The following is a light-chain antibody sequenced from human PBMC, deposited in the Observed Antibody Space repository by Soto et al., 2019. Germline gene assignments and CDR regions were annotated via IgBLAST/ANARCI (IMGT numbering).Light chain of an antibody. CDR1: QTINSY. CDR3: QQRGDWPLT. J-gene: IGKJ5*01. V-gene: IGKV3-11*01. Sequence: EIVLTQSPATLSLSPGERATLSCRASQTINSYLAWYQQKPGQAPRLLIYDASNRATGIPARFSGSGSGTDFTLTISNLEPEDSAVYSCQQRGDWPLTFGQGTRLE. CDR2: DAS.